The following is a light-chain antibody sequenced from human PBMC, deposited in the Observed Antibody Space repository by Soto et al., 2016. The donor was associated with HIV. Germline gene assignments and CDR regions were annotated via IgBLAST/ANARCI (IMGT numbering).Light chain of an antibody. J-gene: IGLJ3*02. Sequence: SYELIQPPSVSVAPRKTARITCGGNDIGTKSMHWFQQKPGQAPVLVVYDDSDRPSGIPERFSGSNSGNTATLTISRVEVGDEADYYCQVWDSSSDHWVFGGGTKLTVV. CDR2: DDS. V-gene: IGLV3-21*03. CDR1: DIGTKS. CDR3: QVWDSSSDHWV.